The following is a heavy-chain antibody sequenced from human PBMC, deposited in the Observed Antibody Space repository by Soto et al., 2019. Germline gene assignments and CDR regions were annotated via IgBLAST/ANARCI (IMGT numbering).Heavy chain of an antibody. J-gene: IGHJ4*02. D-gene: IGHD2-8*01. CDR2: IHYSGTT. V-gene: IGHV4-59*01. Sequence: SETLSLTCTVSGTSISSYYWSWIRQPPGKGLEWIANIHYSGTTNYNPSLASRVTLSVDTSKNQFSLKMTSVTAADRAMYFCARYNSYAIDYWGRGTLVTVSS. CDR3: ARYNSYAIDY. CDR1: GTSISSYY.